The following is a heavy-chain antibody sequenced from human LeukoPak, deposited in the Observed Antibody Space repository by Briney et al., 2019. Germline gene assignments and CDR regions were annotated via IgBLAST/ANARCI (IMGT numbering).Heavy chain of an antibody. CDR3: ARAGVRYFDGLGP. CDR2: MNPNSGNT. J-gene: IGHJ5*02. Sequence: ASVKVSCKAPGYTFTSYDINWVRQAPGQGLEWMGWMNPNSGNTGYAQKFQGRVTMTRNTAISTAYMELGSLRSEDTAVYYCARAGVRYFDGLGPWGQGTLVTVSS. V-gene: IGHV1-8*01. CDR1: GYTFTSYD. D-gene: IGHD3-9*01.